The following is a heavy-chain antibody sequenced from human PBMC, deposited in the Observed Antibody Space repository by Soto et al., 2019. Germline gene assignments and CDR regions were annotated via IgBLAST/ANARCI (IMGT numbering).Heavy chain of an antibody. CDR1: GFTFSSYS. D-gene: IGHD5-18*01. J-gene: IGHJ6*02. CDR2: ISSSSSTI. V-gene: IGHV3-48*02. Sequence: GGSLRLSCAASGFTFSSYSMNWVRQAPGKGLEWVSYISSSSSTIYYADSLKGRFTISRDNAKNSLYLQMNSLRDEDTAVYYCASTVGQLWLHYYYGMDVWGQGTTVTVSS. CDR3: ASTVGQLWLHYYYGMDV.